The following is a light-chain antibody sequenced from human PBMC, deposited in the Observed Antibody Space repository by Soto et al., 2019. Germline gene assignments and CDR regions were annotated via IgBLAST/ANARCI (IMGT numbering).Light chain of an antibody. CDR1: QSVSSY. Sequence: EIVLTQSPATLSLSPGERATLSCRASQSVSSYLAWYQQKPGQAPRLLIYDASNRATGIPARFSGSGSGTDFTLTISNLEPEDFAVYYCQQRSNWPPVFGQGTRLEIK. J-gene: IGKJ5*01. V-gene: IGKV3-11*01. CDR3: QQRSNWPPV. CDR2: DAS.